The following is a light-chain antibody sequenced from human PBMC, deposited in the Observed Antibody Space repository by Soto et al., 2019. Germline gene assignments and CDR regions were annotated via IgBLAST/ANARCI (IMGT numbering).Light chain of an antibody. V-gene: IGKV3-20*01. CDR3: QQYGSSPRT. CDR2: GVS. CDR1: QFVSSSS. Sequence: EIVLTQSPGTLSLSPGERATLSCRASQFVSSSSLAWYQQKPGQAPRLLIYGVSSRATGIPDRFSGSGSGTDFTLTISRLEPEDFAVYYCQQYGSSPRTFGQGTKVESK. J-gene: IGKJ1*01.